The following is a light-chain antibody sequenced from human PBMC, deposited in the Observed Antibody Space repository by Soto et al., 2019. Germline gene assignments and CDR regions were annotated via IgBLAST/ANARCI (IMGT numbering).Light chain of an antibody. J-gene: IGLJ1*01. CDR2: DVS. CDR1: SSDVGGYNY. Sequence: QSVLTQPASVSGSPGQSITISCTGTSSDVGGYNYVSWYQQHPGKAPNLVIFDVSDGPSGVSNRFSGFESVNTASLTISGLQAEDEAYYDCSSYTRSSARFFGTRTKLNVL. V-gene: IGLV2-14*01. CDR3: SSYTRSSARF.